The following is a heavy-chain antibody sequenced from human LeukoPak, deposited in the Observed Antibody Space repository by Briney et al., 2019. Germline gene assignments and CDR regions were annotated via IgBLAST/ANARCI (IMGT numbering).Heavy chain of an antibody. CDR1: GFTFSSSW. Sequence: GGSLRLSCAASGFTFSSSWMSWVRQAPGKGLEWVANTKHDGSEEYYVDSVKGRFTTSRDNAKSSLYLQFNSLRAEDTAVYFCARVVPPLYYFDYWGQGTLVTVPS. D-gene: IGHD3-10*01. V-gene: IGHV3-7*01. CDR2: TKHDGSEE. J-gene: IGHJ4*02. CDR3: ARVVPPLYYFDY.